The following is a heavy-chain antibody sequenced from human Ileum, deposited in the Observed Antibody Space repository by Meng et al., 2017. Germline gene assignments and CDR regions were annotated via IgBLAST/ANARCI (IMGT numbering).Heavy chain of an antibody. Sequence: EVHLLESGGILVQPGGSLRLSCAASGLTFYDYAMTWVRQAPGKGLERVSCITSTGGDSFYADSVKGRFSISRDNRKNTLYLDMSGLTGDDTAVYYCAKGQGSGGDSPLNHWGQGTLVTVSS. CDR3: AKGQGSGGDSPLNH. CDR2: ITSTGGDS. V-gene: IGHV3-23*01. J-gene: IGHJ1*01. CDR1: GLTFYDYA. D-gene: IGHD4-23*01.